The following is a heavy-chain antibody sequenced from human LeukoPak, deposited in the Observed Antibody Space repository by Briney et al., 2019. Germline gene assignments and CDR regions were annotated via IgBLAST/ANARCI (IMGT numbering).Heavy chain of an antibody. J-gene: IGHJ4*02. D-gene: IGHD6-13*01. CDR1: GFTFSSYS. V-gene: IGHV3-21*01. CDR3: ARLTTLWIAAAVGRD. Sequence: GGSLRLSCAASGFTFSSYSMNWVRQAPGKGLEWVSSISSSSSYIYYADSVKGRFTISRDNAKNSLYLQMNSLRAEDTAVYYCARLTTLWIAAAVGRDWGQGTLVTVSS. CDR2: ISSSSSYI.